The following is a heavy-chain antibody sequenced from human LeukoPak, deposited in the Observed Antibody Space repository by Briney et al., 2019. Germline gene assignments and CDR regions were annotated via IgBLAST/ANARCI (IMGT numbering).Heavy chain of an antibody. V-gene: IGHV4-39*07. D-gene: IGHD5-18*01. Sequence: SETLSLTCTVSGTSVTTNNNYWVWIRQPPGKGLEWIGSLYYNGNTFYNASFKSRVTISLDTSKNQFSLRLSSVTAAGTAVYFCARDSSGIKIWLPLDFWGQGTLVTVSS. CDR3: ARDSSGIKIWLPLDF. J-gene: IGHJ4*02. CDR1: GTSVTTNNNY. CDR2: LYYNGNT.